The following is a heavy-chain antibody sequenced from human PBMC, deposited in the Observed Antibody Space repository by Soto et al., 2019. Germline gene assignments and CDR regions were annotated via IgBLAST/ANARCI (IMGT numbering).Heavy chain of an antibody. Sequence: GASVKVSCKASGGTFSSYAISWVRQAPGQGLEWMGGIIPIFGTANYAQKFQGRVTITADESTSTAYMELSSLRSEDTAVYYCARGNNIVVVPAAIPLYYYYYGMDVWGQGTTVTVS. D-gene: IGHD2-2*02. V-gene: IGHV1-69*13. CDR1: GGTFSSYA. J-gene: IGHJ6*02. CDR3: ARGNNIVVVPAAIPLYYYYYGMDV. CDR2: IIPIFGTA.